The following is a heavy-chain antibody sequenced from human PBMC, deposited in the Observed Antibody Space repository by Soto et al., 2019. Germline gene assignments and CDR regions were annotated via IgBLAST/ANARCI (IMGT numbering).Heavy chain of an antibody. Sequence: QVQLQESGPGLVKPSETLSLTCTVSGGSISSYYWSWIRQPPGKGLEWIGYIYYSGSTNYNPSHMSRVTISVDTSKNQFSLKLSSVTSADTAVYYCARARGGNLVDYWGQGTLVTVSS. CDR2: IYYSGST. CDR3: ARARGGNLVDY. CDR1: GGSISSYY. V-gene: IGHV4-59*01. J-gene: IGHJ4*02. D-gene: IGHD2-15*01.